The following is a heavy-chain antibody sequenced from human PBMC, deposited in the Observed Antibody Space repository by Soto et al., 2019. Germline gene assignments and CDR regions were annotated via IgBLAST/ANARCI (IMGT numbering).Heavy chain of an antibody. V-gene: IGHV4-31*03. CDR1: GGSISSGGYY. CDR3: AREYSRSFRWFDP. Sequence: QVQLQESGPGLVKPSQTLSLTCTVSGGSISSGGYYWSWIRQHPGKGLEWIGYIYYSGSTYYNPSPKSRVTSSVDTSKNQFSLKLSSVTAADTAVYYCAREYSRSFRWFDPWGQGTLVTVSS. D-gene: IGHD6-6*01. J-gene: IGHJ5*02. CDR2: IYYSGST.